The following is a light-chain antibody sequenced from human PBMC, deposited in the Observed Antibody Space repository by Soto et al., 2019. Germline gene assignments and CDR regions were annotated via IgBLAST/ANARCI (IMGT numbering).Light chain of an antibody. CDR3: QQYGNSSYT. CDR1: QSVSIKY. V-gene: IGKV3-20*01. J-gene: IGKJ2*01. CDR2: GTS. Sequence: EIVLTQSPDTLSLSPGERATLACRASQSVSIKYVSWYQQNLGQAPRLLIYGTSNRATGIPDRFSGSASGTEFTLTINGVEPEDFAVYYCQQYGNSSYTFGQGTKLEIK.